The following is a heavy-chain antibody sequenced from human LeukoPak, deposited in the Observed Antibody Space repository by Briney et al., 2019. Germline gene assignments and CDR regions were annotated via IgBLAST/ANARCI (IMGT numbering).Heavy chain of an antibody. Sequence: GESLKISCKGSGYRFSSYWIGWVRQMPGKGLEWMGIIDPGDSDTRYSPSFEGQVTISADKSISTAYLQWSSLKASDTAMYYCATSTSGYSYGIFDCWGQGTLVTVSS. J-gene: IGHJ4*02. CDR1: GYRFSSYW. V-gene: IGHV5-51*01. CDR3: ATSTSGYSYGIFDC. CDR2: IDPGDSDT. D-gene: IGHD5-18*01.